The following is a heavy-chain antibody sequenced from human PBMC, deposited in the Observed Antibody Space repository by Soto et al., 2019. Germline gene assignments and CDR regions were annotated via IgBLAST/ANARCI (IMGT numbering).Heavy chain of an antibody. CDR1: GYTFTSYG. J-gene: IGHJ4*02. CDR3: ARGRYGDY. CDR2: ISAHNGNT. D-gene: IGHD1-1*01. V-gene: IGHV1-18*01. Sequence: QVHLVQSGAEVKKPGASVKVSCKASGYTFTSYGITWVLQAPGQGLEWTGWISAHNGNTDYAQKRQGRVTVTRDTSTSTAYMERRSLISDDTAVYYCARGRYGDYWGQGALVTVSS.